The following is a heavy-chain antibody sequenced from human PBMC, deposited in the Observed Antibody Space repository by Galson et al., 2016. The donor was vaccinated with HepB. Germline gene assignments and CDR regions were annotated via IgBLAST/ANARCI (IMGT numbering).Heavy chain of an antibody. D-gene: IGHD3-10*01. V-gene: IGHV1-18*01. J-gene: IGHJ4*02. CDR3: ARDRGNYGSGSDY. Sequence: SVKVSCKASGYSFTSHSISWVRQAPGPGLEWMGYITTYSGDTYYAPNLQGRVTMTTDTSTRTAYMELRSLRSDDTAVYYCARDRGNYGSGSDYWGQGTLVTVSS. CDR2: ITTYSGDT. CDR1: GYSFTSHS.